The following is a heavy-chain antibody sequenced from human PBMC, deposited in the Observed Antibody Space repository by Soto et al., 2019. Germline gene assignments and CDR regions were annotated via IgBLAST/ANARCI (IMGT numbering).Heavy chain of an antibody. D-gene: IGHD3-10*01. CDR1: GYTFTSYG. CDR3: ARDYLGNSYFDY. V-gene: IGHV1-18*04. Sequence: ASVKVSCKASGYTFTSYGISWVRQAPGQGLEWMGWISTYNGNTNYAQKLQGRVTMTTDTSTSTAYMELRSLRSDDTAVYYCARDYLGNSYFDYWGQGTLVTVYS. J-gene: IGHJ4*02. CDR2: ISTYNGNT.